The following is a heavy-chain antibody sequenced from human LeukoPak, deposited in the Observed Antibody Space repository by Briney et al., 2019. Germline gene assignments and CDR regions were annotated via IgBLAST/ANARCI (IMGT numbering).Heavy chain of an antibody. CDR2: ISSSSTYI. V-gene: IGHV3-21*01. D-gene: IGHD2/OR15-2a*01. Sequence: GGSLRPSCAASGFTFSSSTMTWVRQSPGKGLEWVSSISSSSTYIYYADSVKGRFIISRDNAKNSLYLQMNSLRAEDTAVFYCARDFLNAIDIWGQGTMVTVSS. CDR3: ARDFLNAIDI. CDR1: GFTFSSST. J-gene: IGHJ3*02.